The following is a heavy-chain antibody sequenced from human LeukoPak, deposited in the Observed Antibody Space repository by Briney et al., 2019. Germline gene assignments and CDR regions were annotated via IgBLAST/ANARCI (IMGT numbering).Heavy chain of an antibody. D-gene: IGHD6-19*01. CDR1: GFTFDDYG. V-gene: IGHV3-20*04. CDR3: ARGSHSGWYVAFDI. Sequence: GGSLRLSCATSGFTFDDYGMSWVRQAPGKGLEWVSGINWNGGSTGYADSVKGRFTISRDNAKNSLYLQMNSLRAEDTALYYCARGSHSGWYVAFDIWGQGTMVTVSS. J-gene: IGHJ3*02. CDR2: INWNGGST.